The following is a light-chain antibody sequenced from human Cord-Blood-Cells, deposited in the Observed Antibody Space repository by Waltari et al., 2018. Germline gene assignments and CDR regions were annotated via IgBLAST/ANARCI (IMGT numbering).Light chain of an antibody. CDR2: SNN. Sequence: QSVLTQPPSASGTPGQRVTIPCSGSSSNIGRNTVNWYQQLPGTAPTLLIYSNNQRPSGVPDRFSGSKSGTSASLAISGLQSEDEADYYCAAWDDSLNGPVFGGGTKLTVL. J-gene: IGLJ3*02. CDR3: AAWDDSLNGPV. V-gene: IGLV1-44*01. CDR1: SSNIGRNT.